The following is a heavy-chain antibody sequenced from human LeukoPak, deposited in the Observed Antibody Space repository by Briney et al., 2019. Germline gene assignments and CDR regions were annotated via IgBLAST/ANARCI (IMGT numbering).Heavy chain of an antibody. CDR2: IKSKTDGGTT. CDR3: TTDTTYYGDYEGSYFDY. CDR1: GFTFSNAW. D-gene: IGHD4-17*01. Sequence: GGSLRLSCAASGFTFSNAWMSWVRQAPGKGLEWVGRIKSKTDGGTTDYAAPVKGRFTISRDDSKNTLYLQMNSLKTEDTAVYYCTTDTTYYGDYEGSYFDYWGQGTLVTVSS. V-gene: IGHV3-15*01. J-gene: IGHJ4*02.